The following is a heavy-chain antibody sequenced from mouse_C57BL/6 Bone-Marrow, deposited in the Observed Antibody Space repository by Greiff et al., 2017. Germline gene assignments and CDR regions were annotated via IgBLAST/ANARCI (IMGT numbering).Heavy chain of an antibody. J-gene: IGHJ1*03. D-gene: IGHD1-1*01. CDR2: LDPSDSYP. CDR3: SSHYYGSSYWYFDV. CDR1: GYTFTSYW. Sequence: VQLQQPGAELVKPGASVKLSCKASGYTFTSYWMQWVKQRPGQGLEWLGELDPSDSYPNYTQNFKGKGTLTVAQSSSAAYMQVISVTSEDSEVYYWSSHYYGSSYWYFDVWGTGTTVTVVS. V-gene: IGHV1-50*01.